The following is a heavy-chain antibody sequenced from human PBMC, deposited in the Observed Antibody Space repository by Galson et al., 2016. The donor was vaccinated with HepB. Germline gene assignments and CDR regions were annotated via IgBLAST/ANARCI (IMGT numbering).Heavy chain of an antibody. V-gene: IGHV3-23*01. CDR1: RFTFSSYG. CDR3: ARDQRWLQFGKDAFDL. D-gene: IGHD5-24*01. Sequence: SLRLSCAASRFTFSSYGMSWVRQAPGKGLKWVSGLSPSGTSTHYADSVKGRFSISRDNSKTTLYLQMNSLRVEDTALYYCARDQRWLQFGKDAFDLWGQGTFVIVSS. J-gene: IGHJ3*01. CDR2: LSPSGTST.